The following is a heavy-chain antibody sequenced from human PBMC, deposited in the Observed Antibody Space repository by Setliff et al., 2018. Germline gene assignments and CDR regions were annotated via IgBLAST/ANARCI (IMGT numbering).Heavy chain of an antibody. CDR1: GGSISSSSHY. J-gene: IGHJ4*01. D-gene: IGHD2-15*01. CDR3: VRPGGTTVVARHFDY. V-gene: IGHV4-39*01. Sequence: SETLSLTCTVSGGSISSSSHYWGWIRQAPGSGLEWIGSISYSGTPYYNATVESRVTISIDTSRNQFSLELRSVTVADTATYYCVRPGGTTVVARHFDYWGSGILVTVSS. CDR2: ISYSGTP.